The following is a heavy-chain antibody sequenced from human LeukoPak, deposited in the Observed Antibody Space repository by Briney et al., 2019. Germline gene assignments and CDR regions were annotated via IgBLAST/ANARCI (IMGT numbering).Heavy chain of an antibody. CDR1: GGSFSGYY. J-gene: IGHJ3*02. V-gene: IGHV4-34*01. CDR2: INHSGST. Sequence: SETLSLTCAVYGGSFSGYYWSWSRQPPGKGLEWIGEINHSGSTNYNPSLKSRVTISVDTSKNQFSLKLSSVTAADTAVYYCARGQAFDIWGQGTMVTVSS. CDR3: ARGQAFDI.